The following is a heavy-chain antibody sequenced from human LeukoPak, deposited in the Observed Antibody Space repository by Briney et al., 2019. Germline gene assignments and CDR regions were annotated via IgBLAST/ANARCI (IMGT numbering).Heavy chain of an antibody. V-gene: IGHV3-53*01. CDR3: AKPPGSSWYRPFDY. Sequence: GGSLRLSCAASGFTVSSKYMSWVRQAPGKGLEWVSTLYSNGNTYYADSVKGRFTISRDNSKNTLSLQMNSLRAEDTAVYYCAKPPGSSWYRPFDYWGQGTLVTVSS. D-gene: IGHD6-13*01. CDR1: GFTVSSKY. J-gene: IGHJ4*02. CDR2: LYSNGNT.